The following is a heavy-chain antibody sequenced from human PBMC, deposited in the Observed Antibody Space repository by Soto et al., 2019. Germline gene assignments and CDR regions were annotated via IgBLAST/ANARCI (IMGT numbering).Heavy chain of an antibody. CDR1: GGSVSSDTPY. Sequence: PSETLSLTCTVSGGSVSSDTPYWSWIRQPPGKRLEWIGFIYSSESTNYNPPLKSRVTMSVDTSKNQFSLKLRSVIVADTAVYHCARFVRSCSGTTCYTQADVWGQGTTVTVSS. D-gene: IGHD2-2*02. CDR3: ARFVRSCSGTTCYTQADV. CDR2: IYSSEST. J-gene: IGHJ6*02. V-gene: IGHV4-61*01.